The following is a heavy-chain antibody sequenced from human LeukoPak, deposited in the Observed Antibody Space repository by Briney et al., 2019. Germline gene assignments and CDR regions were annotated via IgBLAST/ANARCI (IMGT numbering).Heavy chain of an antibody. CDR3: ARDTGSGSYWGIFDY. CDR1: GFTFSSYN. V-gene: IGHV3-21*06. J-gene: IGHJ4*02. CDR2: ISSSSDYI. Sequence: GGSLRLACAASGFTFSSYNMNWVRQAPGKGLEWVSSISSSSDYIYYADSVKGRFTISRDNSKNSLYLQMNSLRAEDTAVYYCARDTGSGSYWGIFDYWGQGTPVTVSS. D-gene: IGHD3-10*01.